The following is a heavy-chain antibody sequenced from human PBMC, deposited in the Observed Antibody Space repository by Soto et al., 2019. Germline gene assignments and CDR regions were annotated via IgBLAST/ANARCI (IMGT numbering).Heavy chain of an antibody. CDR2: ISAYNGNT. V-gene: IGHV1-18*01. CDR3: ARVGSSGWFDY. Sequence: VASVKVSCKASGYPFTNYGINWVRQAPGQGLEWMGWISAYNGNTNYAQKFQGRVTMTRDTSTSTAYMELSSLRSDDTAVYYCARVGSSGWFDYWGQGPLVTVSS. CDR1: GYPFTNYG. J-gene: IGHJ4*02. D-gene: IGHD6-19*01.